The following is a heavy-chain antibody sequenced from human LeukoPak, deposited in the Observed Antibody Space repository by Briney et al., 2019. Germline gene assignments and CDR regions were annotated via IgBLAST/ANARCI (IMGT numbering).Heavy chain of an antibody. Sequence: PSETLSLTCTVSGGSIRSSYYYWGWIRQPPGKGLEWIGSIYYSGSTYYNPSLKSRVTISVDTSKNQFSLKLSSVTAADTAVYYCARHLYGSGLHRIDYWGQGTLVTVSS. V-gene: IGHV4-39*01. CDR3: ARHLYGSGLHRIDY. D-gene: IGHD6-19*01. J-gene: IGHJ4*02. CDR1: GGSIRSSYYY. CDR2: IYYSGST.